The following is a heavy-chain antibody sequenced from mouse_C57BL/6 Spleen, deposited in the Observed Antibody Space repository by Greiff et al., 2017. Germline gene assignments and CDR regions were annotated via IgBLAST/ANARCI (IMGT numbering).Heavy chain of an antibody. J-gene: IGHJ3*01. CDR1: GYTFTDYN. D-gene: IGHD1-1*01. V-gene: IGHV1-22*01. CDR3: ARTYYYGSPWFAY. CDR2: INPNNGGT. Sequence: EVKLQESGPELVKPGASVKMSCKASGYTFTDYNMHWVKQSHGKSLEWIGYINPNNGGTSYNQKFKGKATLTVNKSSSTAYMELRSLTSEDSAVYYCARTYYYGSPWFAYWGQGTLVTVSA.